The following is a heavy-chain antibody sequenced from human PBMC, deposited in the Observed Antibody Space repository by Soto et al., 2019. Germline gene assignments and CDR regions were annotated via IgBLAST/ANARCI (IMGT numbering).Heavy chain of an antibody. CDR3: AKSMLPFDVVWFDP. D-gene: IGHD5-12*01. V-gene: IGHV3-23*01. Sequence: HPGGSLRLSCAASGFTFSSYAMSWVRQAPGKGLEWVSAISGSGGSTYYADSVKGRFTISRDNSKNTLYLQMNSLRAEDTAVYYCAKSMLPFDVVWFDPWGQGTLVTVSS. CDR2: ISGSGGST. CDR1: GFTFSSYA. J-gene: IGHJ5*02.